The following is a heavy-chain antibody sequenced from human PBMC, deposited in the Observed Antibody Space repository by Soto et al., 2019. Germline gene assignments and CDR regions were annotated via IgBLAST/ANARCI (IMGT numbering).Heavy chain of an antibody. V-gene: IGHV2-5*02. J-gene: IGHJ4*02. D-gene: IGHD3-22*01. CDR3: AYSPQVTVNTYYFEP. Sequence: QITLKESGPTLVKPTQTLTLTCNLSGFSLSTSGVGVGWFRQPPGKALEWLALLYWGDDKRYRPSLKSRLTVTKDTSKNEVVLTMANMDRVDTATYFCAYSPQVTVNTYYFEPWAQGTLVTVSA. CDR2: LYWGDDK. CDR1: GFSLSTSGVG.